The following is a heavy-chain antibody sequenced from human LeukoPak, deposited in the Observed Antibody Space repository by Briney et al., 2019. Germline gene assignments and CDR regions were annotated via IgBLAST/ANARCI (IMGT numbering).Heavy chain of an antibody. CDR1: GYTFTGYY. CDR2: IQPHSGGT. V-gene: IGHV1-2*02. Sequence: ASVKVSCKAAGYTFTGYYIHWMRQAPGQGLEWMGWIQPHSGGTSYAQNFQGRVTMTRDTSISAAYMDLSRLSSDDTAFYYCARDSNHYGSGSYYNSVYWGQGTLVTVSS. CDR3: ARDSNHYGSGSYYNSVY. J-gene: IGHJ4*02. D-gene: IGHD3-10*01.